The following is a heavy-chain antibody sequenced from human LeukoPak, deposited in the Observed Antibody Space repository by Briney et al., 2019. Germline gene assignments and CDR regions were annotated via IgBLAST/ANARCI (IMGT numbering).Heavy chain of an antibody. D-gene: IGHD5-24*01. J-gene: IGHJ4*02. Sequence: ASVKVSCKASGYTFTSYYMHWVRQAPGQGLEWMGIINPSGGSTSYAQKFQGRVTMTRDTSTSTAYMELSSLRSEDTAVYYCARGGMRWLQSSVLDYWGQGTLVTVSS. CDR2: INPSGGST. CDR3: ARGGMRWLQSSVLDY. CDR1: GYTFTSYY. V-gene: IGHV1-46*01.